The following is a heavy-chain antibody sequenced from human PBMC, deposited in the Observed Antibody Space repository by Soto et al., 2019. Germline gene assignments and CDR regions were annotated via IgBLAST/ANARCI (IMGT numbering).Heavy chain of an antibody. D-gene: IGHD5-12*01. CDR3: ARSGSGYSGYDYFDS. Sequence: PSETLSLTCTVSGGSVTSGRYYWSWIRQPPGKGLEWIGYIYYSGSTNYNPSLKSRVTMSVDTSKNQFSLKVSSVTAADTAVYYCARSGSGYSGYDYFDSWGQGTLVTVSS. J-gene: IGHJ4*02. V-gene: IGHV4-61*01. CDR2: IYYSGST. CDR1: GGSVTSGRYY.